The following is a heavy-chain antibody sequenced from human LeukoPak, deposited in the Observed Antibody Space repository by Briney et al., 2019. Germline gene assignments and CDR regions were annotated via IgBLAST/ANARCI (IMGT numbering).Heavy chain of an antibody. CDR1: GGSINGYY. CDR2: VYCSGST. D-gene: IGHD4-23*01. CDR3: VRHGSGKSPDY. V-gene: IGHV4-59*08. Sequence: SDTLSLTCTVSGGSINGYYWSWIRQPPGKGLDWIGYVYCSGSTNYNPSLKSRASISVDTSKNHFSLKLTSVTAADTAVYYCVRHGSGKSPDYWGQGTLVTVSS. J-gene: IGHJ4*02.